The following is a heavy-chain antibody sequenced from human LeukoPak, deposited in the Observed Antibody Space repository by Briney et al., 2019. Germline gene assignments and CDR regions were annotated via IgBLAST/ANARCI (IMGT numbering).Heavy chain of an antibody. V-gene: IGHV1-8*03. CDR1: GYTFTSYD. J-gene: IGHJ6*03. CDR3: ARMTTIYYYMDV. D-gene: IGHD4-17*01. CDR2: MNPNSGIT. Sequence: ASVKVSCKASGYTFTSYDINWVRQATGQGVEWMGWMNPNSGITGYAQKFRGRVTITRNTSISTAYRELSSLRAEDTAVYYCARMTTIYYYMDVWGKGTTVTVSS.